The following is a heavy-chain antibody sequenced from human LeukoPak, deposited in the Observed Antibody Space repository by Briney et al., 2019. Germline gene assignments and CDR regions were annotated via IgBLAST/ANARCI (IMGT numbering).Heavy chain of an antibody. V-gene: IGHV3-66*02. CDR1: GFTVSSNY. CDR2: IYIGGST. Sequence: GGSLRLSCAASGFTVSSNYMSWVRQAPGKGLEWGSVIYIGGSTYYADSVKGRFTISRDNSKNTLYLQMNSLRAEHTAVYYCARYHTANLGYYYYMDVWGKGTTVTVSS. CDR3: ARYHTANLGYYYYMDV. D-gene: IGHD2-21*02. J-gene: IGHJ6*03.